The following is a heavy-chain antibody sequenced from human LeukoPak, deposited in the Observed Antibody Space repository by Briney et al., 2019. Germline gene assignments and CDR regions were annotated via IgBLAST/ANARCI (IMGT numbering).Heavy chain of an antibody. J-gene: IGHJ2*01. D-gene: IGHD3-22*01. Sequence: PSETLSLTCSVSGGSISSTRYFRGWIRQPPGKGLEWIGSLYSSGTTYYNPSLKSRVIISADMSKNQFSLKVTSVTAADTAVYYCAREFYYDGSGYFWYFDLWGRGTLVTVSS. V-gene: IGHV4-39*01. CDR3: AREFYYDGSGYFWYFDL. CDR1: GGSISSTRYF. CDR2: LYSSGTT.